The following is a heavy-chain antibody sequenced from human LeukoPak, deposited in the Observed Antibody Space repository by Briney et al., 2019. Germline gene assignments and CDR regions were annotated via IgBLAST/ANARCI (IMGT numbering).Heavy chain of an antibody. J-gene: IGHJ4*02. CDR1: RFTLSSFG. Sequence: RCLRLSCAVSRFTLSSFGTRWVSPAPGKGLEWGVVKSFDGSNKYYANSVKGRFTICRDNSKNTLYLQMNSLIGEDTAVYYCARLGGIAAAGTPWGDYWGRGKVVPVSS. V-gene: IGHV3-33*01. D-gene: IGHD6-13*01. CDR3: ARLGGIAAAGTPWGDY. CDR2: KSFDGSNK.